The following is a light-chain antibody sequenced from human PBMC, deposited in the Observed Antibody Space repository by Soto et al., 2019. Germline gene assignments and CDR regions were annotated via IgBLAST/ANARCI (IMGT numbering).Light chain of an antibody. V-gene: IGKV3-15*01. J-gene: IGKJ1*01. Sequence: EIVMTQSPATLSVSPGERATLSCRASQSVSSKLAWYQQKPGQAPSLLIYAASTRATGIPARFSGSGSGTEFTLTISSLQSEDFAVYYCQQFNDWLWTFGQGTKVEIK. CDR2: AAS. CDR3: QQFNDWLWT. CDR1: QSVSSK.